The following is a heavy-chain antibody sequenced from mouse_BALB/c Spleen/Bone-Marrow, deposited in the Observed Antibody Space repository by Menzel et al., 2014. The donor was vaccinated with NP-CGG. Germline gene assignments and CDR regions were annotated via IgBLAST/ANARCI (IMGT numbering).Heavy chain of an antibody. Sequence: QVQLQQPGPELVKPGASVVISCKASGYTFTSYYIHWVKQRPGQGLEWIGWIYPGNVNTKYNEKFKGKATLTADKSSSTAYMQLSSLTSEDSAVYFCARRYDDYFDYWGQGTTLTVSS. J-gene: IGHJ2*01. CDR1: GYTFTSYY. V-gene: IGHV1S56*01. CDR3: ARRYDDYFDY. CDR2: IYPGNVNT. D-gene: IGHD2-14*01.